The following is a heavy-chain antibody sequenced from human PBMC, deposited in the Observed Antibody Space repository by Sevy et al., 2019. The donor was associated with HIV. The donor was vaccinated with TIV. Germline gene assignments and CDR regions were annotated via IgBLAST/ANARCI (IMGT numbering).Heavy chain of an antibody. D-gene: IGHD3-10*01. V-gene: IGHV3-33*01. CDR3: ASGAYYYASRSQNFDY. Sequence: GGSLRLSCTASGFTLSSYGMHWVRQAPGKGLEWVALIWYDGTHKYYADSVKGRFTISRDNSKNTLYLQMNSLRAEDTAVYYCASGAYYYASRSQNFDYWGPGTLVTVSS. CDR1: GFTLSSYG. J-gene: IGHJ4*02. CDR2: IWYDGTHK.